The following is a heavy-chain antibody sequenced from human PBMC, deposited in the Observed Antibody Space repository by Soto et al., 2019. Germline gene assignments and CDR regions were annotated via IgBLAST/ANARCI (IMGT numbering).Heavy chain of an antibody. V-gene: IGHV1-3*01. Sequence: QVQLVQSGAEVKKPGASVKVSCKASGYTFTSYAMHWVRQAPGQRLEWVGWINAGNGNTKYSQKFQGRVTITRDTSASTAYMELSSLRSEDTAVYYCARTYGSGSSVDYWGQGTLVTVSS. CDR2: INAGNGNT. CDR3: ARTYGSGSSVDY. J-gene: IGHJ4*02. D-gene: IGHD3-10*01. CDR1: GYTFTSYA.